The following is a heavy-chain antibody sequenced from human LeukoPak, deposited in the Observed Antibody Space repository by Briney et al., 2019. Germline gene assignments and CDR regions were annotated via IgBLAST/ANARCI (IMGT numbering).Heavy chain of an antibody. V-gene: IGHV3-15*01. CDR3: ARARDGYNYYYYHYMDV. J-gene: IGHJ6*03. CDR1: GFTFSNAW. D-gene: IGHD5-24*01. CDR2: IKSKTDGGTT. Sequence: GGSLRLSCAASGFTFSNAWMSWVRQAPGKGLEWVGRIKSKTDGGTTDYAAPVKGRFTISRDDSKNTLYLQMNSLKTEDTAVYYCARARDGYNYYYYHYMDVWGKGTTVTVSS.